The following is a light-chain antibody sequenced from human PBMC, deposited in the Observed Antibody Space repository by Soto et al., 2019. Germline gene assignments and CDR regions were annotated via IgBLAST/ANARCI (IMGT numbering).Light chain of an antibody. Sequence: QSVLTQPASVSGSPGQSITISCTGTSTDPATYDLVSWYQQHPGKAPQLIIYEVAKRPSGVSARFSGSQSGDTASLTISGLQAADEAYYYCCSRLFGGGTKPPS. CDR3: CSRL. J-gene: IGLJ2*01. V-gene: IGLV2-23*02. CDR2: EVA. CDR1: STDPATYDL.